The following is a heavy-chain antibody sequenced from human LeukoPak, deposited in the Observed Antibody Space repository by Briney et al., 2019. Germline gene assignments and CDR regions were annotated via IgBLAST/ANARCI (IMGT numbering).Heavy chain of an antibody. V-gene: IGHV3-23*01. Sequence: GGSLRLSCAASGFTFSNYDMSWVRQAPGKGLEWVSSISGSGGSTYYADSVKGRFTISRDNSKNTVYLQMNSLRAEDTAVYYCARESRIVGATFIDYWGQGTLVTVSS. CDR2: ISGSGGST. CDR3: ARESRIVGATFIDY. CDR1: GFTFSNYD. D-gene: IGHD1-26*01. J-gene: IGHJ4*02.